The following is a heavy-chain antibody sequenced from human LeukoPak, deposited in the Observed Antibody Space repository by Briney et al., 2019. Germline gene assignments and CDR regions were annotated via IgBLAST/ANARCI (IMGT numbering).Heavy chain of an antibody. CDR2: IYTSENT. D-gene: IGHD3-22*01. V-gene: IGHV4-4*07. CDR1: GGSINSYY. J-gene: IGHJ4*02. Sequence: PSETLSLTCSVSGGSINSYYWSWVRQPAGKGLEWIGRIYTSENTNYNPSLKSRVTISVDTSKNQFSLKLSSVTAADTAVYYCARSYYYDSSGYPSPGFDYWGQGTLVTVSS. CDR3: ARSYYYDSSGYPSPGFDY.